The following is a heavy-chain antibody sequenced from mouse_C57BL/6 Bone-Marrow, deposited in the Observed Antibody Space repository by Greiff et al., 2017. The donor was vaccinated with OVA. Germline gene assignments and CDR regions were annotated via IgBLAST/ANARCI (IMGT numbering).Heavy chain of an antibody. Sequence: EVKVVESGGDLVKPGGSLKLSCAASGFTFSSYGMSWVRQTPDQRLEWVATISSGGSYTYYPDSVKGRFTLSRDTAKNTLYLQRSRLKSDETAMYYCGRHGDCGSFFDYWGQGTTLTVSS. V-gene: IGHV5-6*01. CDR3: GRHGDCGSFFDY. J-gene: IGHJ2*01. CDR2: ISSGGSYT. CDR1: GFTFSSYG. D-gene: IGHD1-1*01.